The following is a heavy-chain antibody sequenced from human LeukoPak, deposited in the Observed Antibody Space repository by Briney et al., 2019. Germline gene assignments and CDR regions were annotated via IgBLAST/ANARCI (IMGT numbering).Heavy chain of an antibody. CDR2: IKQDGSEK. CDR1: GFTVSSNY. CDR3: ARVPGSSSWYLLYYYYYYMDV. D-gene: IGHD6-13*01. J-gene: IGHJ6*03. V-gene: IGHV3-7*01. Sequence: GGSLRLSCAASGFTVSSNYMSWVRQAPGKGLEWVANIKQDGSEKYYVDSVKGRFTISRDNAKNSLYLQMNSLRAEDTAVYYCARVPGSSSWYLLYYYYYYMDVWGKGTTVTVSS.